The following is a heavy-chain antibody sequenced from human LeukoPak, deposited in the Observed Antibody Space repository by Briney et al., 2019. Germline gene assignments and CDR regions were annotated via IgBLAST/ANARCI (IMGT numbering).Heavy chain of an antibody. J-gene: IGHJ4*02. CDR3: ARQKYGDYYFDY. CDR1: GPSFPNFW. V-gene: IGHV5-51*01. Sequence: GESLKISCQASGPSFPNFWITWVRQMPGKGLEGMGIIFPGDSETRYSPSFQGQVTISADKSISTAYLQWSSLKASDTAMYYCARQKYGDYYFDYWGQGTLVTVSS. CDR2: IFPGDSET. D-gene: IGHD4-17*01.